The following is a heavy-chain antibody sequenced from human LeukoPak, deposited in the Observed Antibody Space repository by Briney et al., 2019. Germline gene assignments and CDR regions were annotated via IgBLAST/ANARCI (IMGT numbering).Heavy chain of an antibody. CDR2: INYSGYT. J-gene: IGHJ4*02. CDR1: GGSFSGYY. D-gene: IGHD2-2*02. V-gene: IGHV4-34*01. Sequence: PSETLSLTCAVYGGSFSGYYWSWIRQPPGKGLEWSGEINYSGYTSFGPSFKSRVTISVDTSKNQFSLKLSSVTAADTAVYYCARGRRLLGYCSSTSCYTREYYFDYWGQGTLVTVSS. CDR3: ARGRRLLGYCSSTSCYTREYYFDY.